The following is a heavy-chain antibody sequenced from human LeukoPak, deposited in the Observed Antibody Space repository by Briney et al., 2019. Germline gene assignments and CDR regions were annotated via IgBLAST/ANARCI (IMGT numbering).Heavy chain of an antibody. V-gene: IGHV1-2*02. CDR1: GYTFTGYY. CDR3: ARATYYYDSSGPGDV. CDR2: INPNSGGT. J-gene: IGHJ6*02. Sequence: ASVKVSCKASGYTFTGYYMHWVRQAPGQGLEWMGWINPNSGGTNYAQKFQGRVTMTGDTSISTAYMELSRLRSDDTAVYYCARATYYYDSSGPGDVWGQGTTVTVSS. D-gene: IGHD3-22*01.